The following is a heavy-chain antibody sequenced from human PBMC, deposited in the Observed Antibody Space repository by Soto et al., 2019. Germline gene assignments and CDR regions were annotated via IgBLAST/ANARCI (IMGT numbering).Heavy chain of an antibody. Sequence: QVQLVESGGGVVQPGRSLRLSCAASGFTFSSYAMHWVRQAPGKGLEWVAVISYDGSNKYYADSVKGRFTISRDNSKNPLYLQMNSLRAEDMAVYYCARVQWLEYFAYWGQGTLVTVSS. J-gene: IGHJ4*02. CDR1: GFTFSSYA. V-gene: IGHV3-30-3*01. CDR3: ARVQWLEYFAY. D-gene: IGHD6-19*01. CDR2: ISYDGSNK.